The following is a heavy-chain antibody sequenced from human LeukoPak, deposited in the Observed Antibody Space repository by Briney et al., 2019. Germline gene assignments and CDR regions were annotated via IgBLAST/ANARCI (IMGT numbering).Heavy chain of an antibody. J-gene: IGHJ4*02. CDR1: GYTVTSYG. D-gene: IGHD3-10*01. CDR3: ARESNSYYYGSGSFSMDY. Sequence: ASVKVSCKASGYTVTSYGISWVRQAPGQGLEWMGWISAYNGNTNYAQKLQGRVTMTTDTSTSTAYMELRSLRSDDTAVYYCARESNSYYYGSGSFSMDYWGQGTLVTVSS. CDR2: ISAYNGNT. V-gene: IGHV1-18*01.